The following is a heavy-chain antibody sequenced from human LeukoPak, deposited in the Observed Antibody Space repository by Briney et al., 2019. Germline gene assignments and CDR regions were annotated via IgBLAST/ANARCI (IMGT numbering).Heavy chain of an antibody. Sequence: GGSLRLSCAASGFTFSDFWMSWVRQAPGKGLVWISNINEYGTTAYAESVKGRFTISRDNAKNILYLQMNSLRAEDTAVYYCARMRGGNWGQGTLVTVSS. J-gene: IGHJ4*02. V-gene: IGHV3-74*01. CDR1: GFTFSDFW. D-gene: IGHD3-16*01. CDR2: INEYGTT. CDR3: ARMRGGN.